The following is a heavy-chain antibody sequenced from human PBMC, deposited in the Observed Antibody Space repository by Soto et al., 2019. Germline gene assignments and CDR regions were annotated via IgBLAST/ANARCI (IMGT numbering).Heavy chain of an antibody. J-gene: IGHJ6*02. CDR2: IYYSGST. CDR1: GGSISNYY. V-gene: IGHV4-59*08. Sequence: SETLSLTCIVSGGSISNYYWSWIRQPPGKGLEWIGYIYYSGSTNYNPSLKSRVTISVDTSKNQFSLKLSSVTAADTAVYYCARRSIVGATIYYYGMDVWGQGTTVTVS. D-gene: IGHD1-26*01. CDR3: ARRSIVGATIYYYGMDV.